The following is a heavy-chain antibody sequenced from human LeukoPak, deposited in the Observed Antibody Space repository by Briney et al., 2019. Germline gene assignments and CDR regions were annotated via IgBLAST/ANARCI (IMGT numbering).Heavy chain of an antibody. CDR1: GFTFSTSS. CDR2: ISNSGGST. V-gene: IGHV3-23*01. Sequence: GGSLRLSCAASGFTFSTSSMRWDRQAPGKGLEWVSGISNSGGSTYYADSVKGRFTISRDNSKNTLFLQMNSLRAGDTAVYYCAAGVGGDYWGQGALVTVSS. J-gene: IGHJ4*02. D-gene: IGHD1-26*01. CDR3: AAGVGGDY.